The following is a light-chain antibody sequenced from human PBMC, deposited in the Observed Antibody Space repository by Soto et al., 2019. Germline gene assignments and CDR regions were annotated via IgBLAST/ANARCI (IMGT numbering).Light chain of an antibody. CDR3: GADHGSGSNCVYV. CDR2: VGTGGIVG. CDR1: SGYSNYK. Sequence: QSVLTQPPSASASLGASVTLTCTLSSGYSNYKVDWYQQRPGKGPRFVMRVGTGGIVGYKGDGIPDRFSVLGSGLNRYLTIKNIQEEDESDYHCGADHGSGSNCVYVFGTGTKLTVL. V-gene: IGLV9-49*01. J-gene: IGLJ1*01.